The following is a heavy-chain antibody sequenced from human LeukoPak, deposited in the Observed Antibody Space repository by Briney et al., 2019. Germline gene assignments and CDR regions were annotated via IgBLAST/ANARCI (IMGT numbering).Heavy chain of an antibody. CDR2: IYYSGST. V-gene: IGHV4-39*07. Sequence: PSETLSLTCTVSGGSISSSSYYWGWIRQPPGKGLEWIGSIYYSGSTYYNPSLKSRVTISVDTSKNQFSLKLSSVTAADTAVYYCARDGRGYSYDIYYYYYYMDVWGKGTTVTVSS. CDR3: ARDGRGYSYDIYYYYYYMDV. J-gene: IGHJ6*03. CDR1: GGSISSSSYY. D-gene: IGHD5-18*01.